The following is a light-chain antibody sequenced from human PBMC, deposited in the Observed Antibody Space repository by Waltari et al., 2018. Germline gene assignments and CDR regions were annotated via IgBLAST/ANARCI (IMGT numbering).Light chain of an antibody. V-gene: IGLV1-40*01. CDR2: DNN. CDR1: SSNIGAGYD. CDR3: QSFDSSLSGWV. Sequence: QSVLTQPPSVSGAPGQRVTIPCPGSSSNIGAGYDVHWYRQLPGAAPEPLPYDNNHRPSGVPDRFSGSKSGTSASLAITGLQAEDEADYYCQSFDSSLSGWVFGGGTKLTVL. J-gene: IGLJ3*02.